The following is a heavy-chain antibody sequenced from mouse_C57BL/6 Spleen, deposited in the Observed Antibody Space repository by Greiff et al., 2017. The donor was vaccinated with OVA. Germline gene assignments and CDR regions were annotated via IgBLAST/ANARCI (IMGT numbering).Heavy chain of an antibody. CDR1: GYTFTSYW. Sequence: QVQLQQPGAELVKPGASVKLSCKASGYTFTSYWMPWVKQRPGQGLEWIGEIDPSDSYTNYNQKFKGKATLTVDTSSSTAYMQLSSLTSEDSAVYYCAVITTAPWYFDVWGTGTTVTVSS. J-gene: IGHJ1*03. CDR3: AVITTAPWYFDV. D-gene: IGHD1-1*01. CDR2: IDPSDSYT. V-gene: IGHV1-50*01.